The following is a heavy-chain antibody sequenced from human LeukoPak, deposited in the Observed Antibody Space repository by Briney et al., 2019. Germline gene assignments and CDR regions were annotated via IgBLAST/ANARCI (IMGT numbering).Heavy chain of an antibody. CDR1: GFTFSSYS. CDR3: ARWEAAAGHLAFYYYYYGMDV. D-gene: IGHD6-13*01. V-gene: IGHV3-48*02. Sequence: GGSLRLSCAASGFTFSSYSMNWVRQAPGKGLEWVSYISSSSSTIYYADSVKGRFTISRDNAKNSLYLQMNSLRDEDTAVYYCARWEAAAGHLAFYYYYYGMDVWGQGTTVTASS. CDR2: ISSSSSTI. J-gene: IGHJ6*02.